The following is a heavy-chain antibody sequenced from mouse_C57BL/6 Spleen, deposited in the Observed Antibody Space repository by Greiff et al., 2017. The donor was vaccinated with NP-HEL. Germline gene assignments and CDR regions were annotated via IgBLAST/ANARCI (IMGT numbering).Heavy chain of an antibody. CDR1: GFNIKDDY. V-gene: IGHV14-4*01. CDR2: IDPENGDT. D-gene: IGHD2-3*01. Sequence: EVQLQQSGAELVRPGASVKLSCTASGFNIKDDYMHWVKQRPEQGLEWIGWIDPENGDTEYASKFQGKATITADTSSNTAYLQLSSLTSEDTAVYYCTTDDGYPFAYWGQGTLVTVSA. J-gene: IGHJ3*01. CDR3: TTDDGYPFAY.